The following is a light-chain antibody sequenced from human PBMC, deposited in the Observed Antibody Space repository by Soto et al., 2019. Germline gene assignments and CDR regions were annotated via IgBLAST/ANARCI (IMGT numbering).Light chain of an antibody. CDR1: QTISSDF. V-gene: IGKV3-20*01. J-gene: IGKJ1*01. CDR2: GTS. CDR3: HQYVGST. Sequence: EIVLTQSPGTLSVSPGERATLSCRASQTISSDFLAWYRQKPGQAPILLIYGTSSRASGIPDRFSGSRAGTDFTLTISRMEPEDSAIYYCHQYVGSTFGQGTKVESK.